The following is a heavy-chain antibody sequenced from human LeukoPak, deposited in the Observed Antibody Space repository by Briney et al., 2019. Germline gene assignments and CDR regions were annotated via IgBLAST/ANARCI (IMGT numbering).Heavy chain of an antibody. CDR3: ARHIGGGIEDMDV. D-gene: IGHD3-16*02. V-gene: IGHV4-59*08. CDR2: IYVTGT. Sequence: PSETLSLTCTVSGGSISSHYWSWIRQPPRKGLEWIGYIYVTGTRYNPYLQSRVTISVDRSRNQFFLKMSSVTAADTAVYYCARHIGGGIEDMDVWGKGTKVIVSS. J-gene: IGHJ6*03. CDR1: GGSISSHY.